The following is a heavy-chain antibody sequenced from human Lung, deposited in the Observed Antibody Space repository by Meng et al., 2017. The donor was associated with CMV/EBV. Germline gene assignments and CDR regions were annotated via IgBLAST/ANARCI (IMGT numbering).Heavy chain of an antibody. CDR2: ISGYNGDT. V-gene: IGHV1-18*04. Sequence: KASGYTFTNYGVTWVRQAPGQVLEWMGWISGYNGDTKYAQQFQGRVTLTTDTSTGTAYMELRSLRSDDTAIYFCARGEMADPYWYFDLWGRGTLVTVSS. CDR3: ARGEMADPYWYFDL. D-gene: IGHD5-24*01. CDR1: GYTFTNYG. J-gene: IGHJ2*01.